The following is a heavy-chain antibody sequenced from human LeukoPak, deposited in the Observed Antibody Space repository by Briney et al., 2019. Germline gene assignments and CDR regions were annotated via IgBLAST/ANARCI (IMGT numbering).Heavy chain of an antibody. CDR1: GFTFSGFA. D-gene: IGHD5-18*01. CDR3: AKVQHSYDYHPGY. Sequence: GGSLRLSCAASGFTFSGFAMSWVRRTPGKGLEWVSGISGSGDNTLYADSVKGRFTISRDNSKNTLYLEMNSLRAEDTAIYYCAKVQHSYDYHPGYWGQGTLVSVS. V-gene: IGHV3-23*01. J-gene: IGHJ4*02. CDR2: ISGSGDNT.